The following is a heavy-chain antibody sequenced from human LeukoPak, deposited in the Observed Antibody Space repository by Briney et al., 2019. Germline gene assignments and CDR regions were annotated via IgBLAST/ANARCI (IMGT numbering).Heavy chain of an antibody. CDR1: GFAFSNYW. J-gene: IGHJ4*02. V-gene: IGHV3-7*03. Sequence: GGSLRLSCAASGFAFSNYWMTWVRQAPGKGLEWVANIKQDGSDKYYVDSVRGRFAISRDNAKSSLFLQMNSLRAEDTAVYYCARDSGWFRFDYWGQGTLVTVSS. CDR2: IKQDGSDK. CDR3: ARDSGWFRFDY. D-gene: IGHD6-13*01.